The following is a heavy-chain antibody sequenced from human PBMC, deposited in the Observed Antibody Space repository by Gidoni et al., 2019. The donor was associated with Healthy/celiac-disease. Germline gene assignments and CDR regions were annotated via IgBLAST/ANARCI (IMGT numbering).Heavy chain of an antibody. CDR1: GFTFSGSA. D-gene: IGHD1-20*01. V-gene: IGHV3-73*02. CDR2: IRSKANSYAT. J-gene: IGHJ4*02. CDR3: TRQGITGTTDY. Sequence: EVQLVESGGGLVQHGGSLTLSCAASGFTFSGSAMHWVRQASGKGLEWVGRIRSKANSYATAYAASVKGRFTISRDDSKNTAYLQMNSLKTEDTAVYYCTRQGITGTTDYWGQGTLVTVSS.